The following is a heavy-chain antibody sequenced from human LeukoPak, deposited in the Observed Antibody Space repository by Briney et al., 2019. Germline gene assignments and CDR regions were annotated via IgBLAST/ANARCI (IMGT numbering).Heavy chain of an antibody. V-gene: IGHV3-23*01. J-gene: IGHJ4*02. CDR2: ISGSGGST. CDR3: AKDISLYYYDSSGRLLPTL. D-gene: IGHD3-22*01. CDR1: GFNFSSYA. Sequence: GGSLRLSCAASGFNFSSYAMSWVRQAPGKGLEWVSAISGSGGSTYYADSVKGRFTISRDNSKNTLYLQMNSLRAEDTAVYYCAKDISLYYYDSSGRLLPTLWGQGTLVTVSS.